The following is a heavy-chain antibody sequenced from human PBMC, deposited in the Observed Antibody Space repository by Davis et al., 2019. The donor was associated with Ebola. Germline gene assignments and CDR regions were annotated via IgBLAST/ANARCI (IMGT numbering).Heavy chain of an antibody. Sequence: SCTVSGGSISSGSYYWSWIRQPAGKGLEWIGHIYTSGSTNYNPSLKSRVTISVDTSKNQFSLKLSSVTAADTAVYYCAGFWSGYYTGSYYYGMDVWGQGTTVTVSS. V-gene: IGHV4-61*09. CDR1: GGSISSGSYY. CDR3: AGFWSGYYTGSYYYGMDV. D-gene: IGHD3-3*01. CDR2: IYTSGST. J-gene: IGHJ6*02.